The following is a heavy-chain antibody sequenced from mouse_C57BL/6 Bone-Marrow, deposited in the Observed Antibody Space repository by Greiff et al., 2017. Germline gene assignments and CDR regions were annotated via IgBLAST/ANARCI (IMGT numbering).Heavy chain of an antibody. Sequence: VQLQQSGAELVRPGASVKLSCKASGYTFTDYYINWVKQRPGQGLEWIARIYPGSGNTYYNEKFKGKATLTAEKSSSTAYMQLSSLTSEDSAVYFCARSPFYYFDYWGQGTTLTVSS. CDR1: GYTFTDYY. CDR2: IYPGSGNT. V-gene: IGHV1-76*01. CDR3: ARSPFYYFDY. J-gene: IGHJ2*01.